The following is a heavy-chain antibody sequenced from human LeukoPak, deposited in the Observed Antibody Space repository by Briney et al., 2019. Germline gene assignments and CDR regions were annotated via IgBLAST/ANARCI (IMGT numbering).Heavy chain of an antibody. V-gene: IGHV1-46*01. CDR2: INPGGGRA. CDR1: GYTFTSYY. Sequence: GASVKASCKASGYTFTSYYMHWVRQAPGQGFEWMGVINPGGGRATYAQKFQGRVTMTRDTCTSTVYMELSSLKSEDTAVYYCARVGWLLPPDYWGQGTLVTVSP. J-gene: IGHJ4*02. D-gene: IGHD6-19*01. CDR3: ARVGWLLPPDY.